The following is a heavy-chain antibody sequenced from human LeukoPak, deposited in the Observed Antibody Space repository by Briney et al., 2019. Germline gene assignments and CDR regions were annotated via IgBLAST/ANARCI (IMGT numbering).Heavy chain of an antibody. CDR2: IYPGDSDT. V-gene: IGHV5-51*01. J-gene: IGHJ4*02. CDR1: GYSFTNYW. CDR3: ARTYYYGSGSPYYFDY. D-gene: IGHD3-10*01. Sequence: GESLKISCKGSGYSFTNYWIGWVRQMPGKGLEWMGIIYPGDSDTRYGPSFQGQVTISAAKSISTAYLQWSSLKASDTAMYYCARTYYYGSGSPYYFDYWGQGTLVTVSS.